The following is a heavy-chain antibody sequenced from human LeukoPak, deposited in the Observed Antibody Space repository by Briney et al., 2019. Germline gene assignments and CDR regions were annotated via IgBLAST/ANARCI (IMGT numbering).Heavy chain of an antibody. Sequence: SETLSLTCAVYGGSFSGYYWSWIRQPPGKGLEWIGEINHSGSTNYKPSLKSRVTISVDTSKKQFSLKLSSVTAADTALYYCARGVEYSSSSGLGYWGQRTLVTVSS. D-gene: IGHD6-6*01. V-gene: IGHV4-34*01. J-gene: IGHJ4*02. CDR2: INHSGST. CDR3: ARGVEYSSSSGLGY. CDR1: GGSFSGYY.